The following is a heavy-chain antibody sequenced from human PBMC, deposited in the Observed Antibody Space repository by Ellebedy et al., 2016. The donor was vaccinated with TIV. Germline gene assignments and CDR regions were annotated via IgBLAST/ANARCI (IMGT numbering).Heavy chain of an antibody. Sequence: MPGGSLRLSCTVSGGSISSYYWSRIRQPPGKGLEWIGYIYYSGSTNYNPSLKSRVTISVDTSKNQFSLKLRSVTAADTAVYYCARELTQGYYYYGMDVWGQGTTVTVSS. V-gene: IGHV4-59*01. J-gene: IGHJ6*02. CDR2: IYYSGST. D-gene: IGHD3-9*01. CDR1: GGSISSYY. CDR3: ARELTQGYYYYGMDV.